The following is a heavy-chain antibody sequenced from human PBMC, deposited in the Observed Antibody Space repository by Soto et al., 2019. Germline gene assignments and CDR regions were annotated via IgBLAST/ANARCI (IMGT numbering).Heavy chain of an antibody. D-gene: IGHD1-7*01. Sequence: VQLLESGGGLVQPGGSLRLSCAASGFTFSSYAMSWVRQAPGKGLEWVAVISYDGSNKYYADSVKGRFTISRDISKNTLYLQMNSLRAEDTAVYYCAKDKWRAGTTPGYWGQGTLVTVSS. J-gene: IGHJ4*02. V-gene: IGHV3-30*18. CDR2: ISYDGSNK. CDR1: GFTFSSYA. CDR3: AKDKWRAGTTPGY.